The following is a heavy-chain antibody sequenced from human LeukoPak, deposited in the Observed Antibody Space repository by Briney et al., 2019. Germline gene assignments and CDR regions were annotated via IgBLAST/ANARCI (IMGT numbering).Heavy chain of an antibody. D-gene: IGHD6-19*01. CDR2: VYPGDSDT. V-gene: IGHV5-51*01. CDR3: ARRDRSGWYYFDF. Sequence: GESLKISCKGSGYSFTSHWIGWVRQMPGKGLEWMGIVYPGDSDTRYSPSFQGQVTISADKSISTAYLQWSSLKASDTAMYYCARRDRSGWYYFDFWGQGTMVTVS. J-gene: IGHJ4*02. CDR1: GYSFTSHW.